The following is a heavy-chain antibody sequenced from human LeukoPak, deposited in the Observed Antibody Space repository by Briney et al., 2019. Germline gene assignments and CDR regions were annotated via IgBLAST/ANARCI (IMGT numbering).Heavy chain of an antibody. D-gene: IGHD3-3*01. J-gene: IGHJ6*02. CDR1: GGTFSSYA. CDR3: ARRGLSYDFWSRGMDV. CDR2: IIPIFGTA. Sequence: SVKVSCKASGGTFSSYAISWVRQAPGQGLEWMGGIIPIFGTANYAQKFQGRVTITADESTSTAYMELSSLGSEDTAVYYCARRGLSYDFWSRGMDVWGQGTTVTVSS. V-gene: IGHV1-69*13.